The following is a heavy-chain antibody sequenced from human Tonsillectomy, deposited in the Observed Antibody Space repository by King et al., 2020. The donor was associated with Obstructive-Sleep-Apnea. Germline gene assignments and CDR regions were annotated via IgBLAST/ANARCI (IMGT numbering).Heavy chain of an antibody. CDR2: IYYSGST. Sequence: QLQESGPGLVKPSETLSLTCTVSGGSISSSSYYWGWIRQPPGKGLEWIGSIYYSGSTYYNPSLKSRVTISVDTSKNQFSLKRSSVTAADTAVYYCARGTKTAMVTNWFDPWGQGTLVTVSS. J-gene: IGHJ5*02. CDR3: ARGTKTAMVTNWFDP. D-gene: IGHD5-18*01. CDR1: GGSISSSSYY. V-gene: IGHV4-39*07.